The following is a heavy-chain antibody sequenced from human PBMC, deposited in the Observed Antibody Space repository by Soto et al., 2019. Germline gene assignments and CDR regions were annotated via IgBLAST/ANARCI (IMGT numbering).Heavy chain of an antibody. CDR2: VYHSGRS. V-gene: IGHV4-34*01. CDR1: GGSFSGYY. J-gene: IGHJ4*02. CDR3: ARVSGDYDY. Sequence: PSETLSLTCAVYGGSFSGYYWSWIRQPPGKGLEWIGGVYHSGRSQYNPSLKSRVTISVDTSKNQFSLKLSSVTAADTAVYYCARVSGDYDYWGQGTLVTVSS.